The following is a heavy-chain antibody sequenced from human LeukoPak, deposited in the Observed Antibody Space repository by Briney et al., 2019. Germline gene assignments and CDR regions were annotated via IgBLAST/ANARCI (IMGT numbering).Heavy chain of an antibody. CDR2: INHSGST. V-gene: IGHV4-34*01. CDR1: GGSFSGYY. Sequence: SETLSLTCAVYGGSFSGYYWSWIRQPPGKGLEWIGEINHSGSTNYNPSLKSRVTISVDTSKNQFSLKLSSVTAADTAVYYCARGKRRPNPFDYWGQGTLVTVSS. CDR3: ARGKRRPNPFDY. J-gene: IGHJ4*02.